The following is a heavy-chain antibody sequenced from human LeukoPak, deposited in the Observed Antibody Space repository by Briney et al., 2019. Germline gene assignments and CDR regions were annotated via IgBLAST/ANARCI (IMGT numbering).Heavy chain of an antibody. Sequence: LSLTCTVSGGSISSSSYYWGWIRQPPGKGLEWVSYISSSGSTIYYADSVKGRFTISRDNAKNSLYLQMNSLRAEDTAVYYCARDKEFYGDYAPTDAFDIWGQGTMVTVSS. CDR1: GGSISSSSYY. CDR3: ARDKEFYGDYAPTDAFDI. CDR2: ISSSGSTI. V-gene: IGHV3-11*04. D-gene: IGHD4-17*01. J-gene: IGHJ3*02.